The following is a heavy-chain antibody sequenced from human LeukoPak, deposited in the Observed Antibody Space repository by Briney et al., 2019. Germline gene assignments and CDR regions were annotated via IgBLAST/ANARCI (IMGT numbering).Heavy chain of an antibody. D-gene: IGHD3-3*01. CDR3: ARLEWFFDF. V-gene: IGHV3-7*01. Sequence: GGSLRLSCAASGFTFSIYWMSWVRQAPGKGLEWVASMKQDGTEEYYVDSVKGRFTIFRDNAKNSLYLQMNSLRAEDTAVYYCARLEWFFDFWGQGTLVTVSS. CDR1: GFTFSIYW. J-gene: IGHJ4*02. CDR2: MKQDGTEE.